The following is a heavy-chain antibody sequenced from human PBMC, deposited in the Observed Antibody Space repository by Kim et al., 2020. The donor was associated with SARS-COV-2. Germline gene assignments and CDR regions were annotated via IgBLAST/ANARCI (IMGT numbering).Heavy chain of an antibody. D-gene: IGHD3-10*01. J-gene: IGHJ6*02. CDR3: ARTLVLSGYYGMDV. V-gene: IGHV3-33*01. Sequence: YADAVRGRFTISRDDSNNTLCRQMNSLRAGDTAGYYCARTLVLSGYYGMDVWGQGTTVTVSS.